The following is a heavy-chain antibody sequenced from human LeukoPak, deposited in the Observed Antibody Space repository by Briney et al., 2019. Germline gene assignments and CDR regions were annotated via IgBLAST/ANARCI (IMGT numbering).Heavy chain of an antibody. CDR1: GYTFTSYA. Sequence: ASVKVSCKASGYTFTSYAMHWVRQAPGQRLEWMGWINAGNGNTKYSQKFQGRVTITRDTSASTAYMELSSLRSEDTAVYYCARVLGDFWSGYYPYYFDYWGQGTLVTVSS. D-gene: IGHD3-3*01. CDR3: ARVLGDFWSGYYPYYFDY. J-gene: IGHJ4*02. CDR2: INAGNGNT. V-gene: IGHV1-3*01.